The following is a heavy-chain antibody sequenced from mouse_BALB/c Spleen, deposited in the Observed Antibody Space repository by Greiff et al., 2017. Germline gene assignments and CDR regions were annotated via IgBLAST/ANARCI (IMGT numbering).Heavy chain of an antibody. CDR2: IDPSDSET. V-gene: IGHV1S127*01. J-gene: IGHJ4*01. CDR3: ARELRHAMDY. CDR1: GYSFTSYW. Sequence: QVQLQQSGPQLVRPGASVKISCKASGYSFTSYWMHWVKQRPGQGLEWIGMIDPSDSETRLNQKFKDKATLTVDKSSSTAYMQLSSPTSEDSAVYYCARELRHAMDYWGQGTSVTVSS. D-gene: IGHD2-4*01.